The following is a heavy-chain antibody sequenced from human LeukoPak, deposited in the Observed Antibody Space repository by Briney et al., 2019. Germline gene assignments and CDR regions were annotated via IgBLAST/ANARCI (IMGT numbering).Heavy chain of an antibody. CDR3: AKEGYCSSTSCPEVYYYYYGMDV. V-gene: IGHV3-23*01. CDR1: GFTFSSYA. Sequence: GGSLRLSCAASGFTFSSYAMSWVRQAPGKGLEWVSAISGSGGSTYYADSVKGRFAISRDNSKNTLYLQMNSLRAEDTAVCYCAKEGYCSSTSCPEVYYYYYGMDVWGQGTTVTVSS. J-gene: IGHJ6*02. CDR2: ISGSGGST. D-gene: IGHD2-2*01.